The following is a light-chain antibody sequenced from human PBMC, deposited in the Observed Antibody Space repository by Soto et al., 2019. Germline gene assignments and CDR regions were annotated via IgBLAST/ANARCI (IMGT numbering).Light chain of an antibody. V-gene: IGKV3-20*01. CDR1: QSVSSSY. J-gene: IGKJ4*01. Sequence: EIVLTQSPGTLSLSPGERATLSCRASQSVSSSYLAWYQQKPGQAPRLLIYGASSRATGIPDRFSGSWTGTAFSLTISRLEPADFAVYYWQQYGSSPPLTFGGGTKVESK. CDR2: GAS. CDR3: QQYGSSPPLT.